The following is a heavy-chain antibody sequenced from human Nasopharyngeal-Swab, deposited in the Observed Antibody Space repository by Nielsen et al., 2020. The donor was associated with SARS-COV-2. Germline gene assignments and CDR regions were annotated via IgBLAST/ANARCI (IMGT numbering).Heavy chain of an antibody. J-gene: IGHJ6*04. Sequence: GGSLRLSCAASGFTLSSNSMNWVRQAPGKGLEWVSSISTSSSYLYYADSVKGRFTISRDNPKNSLYLQMNSLRAEDTAVYYCVRAMDDWGKGTTVTVSS. CDR2: ISTSSSYL. CDR3: VRAMDD. V-gene: IGHV3-21*01. CDR1: GFTLSSNS.